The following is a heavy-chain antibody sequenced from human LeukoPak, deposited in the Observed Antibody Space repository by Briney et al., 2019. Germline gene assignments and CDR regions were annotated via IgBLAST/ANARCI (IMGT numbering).Heavy chain of an antibody. J-gene: IGHJ5*02. Sequence: ASVKVSCKASGYXLTDYYIHWVRQAPGQGLEWMGWINPKSGGTKFAQRFLGRVTMIRDTSISTAYMQLSSLTSDDTAVYYCARESRTDKWFDPWGQGTLVTVSS. CDR3: ARESRTDKWFDP. V-gene: IGHV1-2*02. CDR2: INPKSGGT. CDR1: GYXLTDYY. D-gene: IGHD2-2*01.